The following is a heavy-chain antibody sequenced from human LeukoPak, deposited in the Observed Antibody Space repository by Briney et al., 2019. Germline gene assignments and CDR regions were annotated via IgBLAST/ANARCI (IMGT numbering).Heavy chain of an antibody. V-gene: IGHV4-59*01. CDR1: GGSISSYY. CDR3: ARCGGDCYYYYFDY. D-gene: IGHD2-21*02. Sequence: PSETLSLTCTVSGGSISSYYWSWIRQPPGKGLEWIGYIYYSGSTNYNPFLKSRVTISVDTSKNQFSLKLSSVTAADTAVYYCARCGGDCYYYYFDYWGQGTLVTVSS. J-gene: IGHJ4*02. CDR2: IYYSGST.